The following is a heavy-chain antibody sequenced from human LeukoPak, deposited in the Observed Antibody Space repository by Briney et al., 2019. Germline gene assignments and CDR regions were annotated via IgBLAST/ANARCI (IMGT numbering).Heavy chain of an antibody. Sequence: GGSLRLSCAASGFTFSGDAMSWVRQAPGKGLEWVSTISGSGGSTYYADSVKGRFTISRDNSQNPLYLQMNSLRAEDTAVYYCAKDRRSSSWYYFDYWGQGTLVTVSS. J-gene: IGHJ4*02. D-gene: IGHD6-13*01. CDR1: GFTFSGDA. CDR3: AKDRRSSSWYYFDY. CDR2: ISGSGGST. V-gene: IGHV3-23*01.